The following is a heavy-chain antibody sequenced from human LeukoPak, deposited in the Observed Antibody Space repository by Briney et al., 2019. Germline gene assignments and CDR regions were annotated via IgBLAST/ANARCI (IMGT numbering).Heavy chain of an antibody. D-gene: IGHD3-3*01. Sequence: ASVKVSCKASGYTFTSYGISWVRQAPGQGLEWMGWISAYNGNTNYAQKLQGRVTMTTDTSTSTAYMELRSLRSDDTAMYYCARDTYYDFWSGYGSPPTFDYWGQGTLVTVSS. J-gene: IGHJ4*02. CDR2: ISAYNGNT. V-gene: IGHV1-18*01. CDR3: ARDTYYDFWSGYGSPPTFDY. CDR1: GYTFTSYG.